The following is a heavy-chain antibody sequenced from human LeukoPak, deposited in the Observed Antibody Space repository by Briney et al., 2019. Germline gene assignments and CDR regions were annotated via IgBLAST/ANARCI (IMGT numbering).Heavy chain of an antibody. V-gene: IGHV3-21*01. D-gene: IGHD3-3*01. CDR1: GFTFSSYS. CDR3: ARDFGEHWFDP. J-gene: IGHJ5*02. Sequence: GGSLRLSCAASGFTFSSYSMNWVRQAPGKGLEWVSSISSSSSYIYYADSVKGRFTISRDNAKNSLYLQMNSLRAEDTAVYYCARDFGEHWFDPWGQGTLVTVSS. CDR2: ISSSSSYI.